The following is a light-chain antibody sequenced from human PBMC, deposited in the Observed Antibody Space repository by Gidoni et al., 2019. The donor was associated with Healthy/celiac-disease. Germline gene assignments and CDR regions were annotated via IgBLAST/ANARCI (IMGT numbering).Light chain of an antibody. CDR2: GNS. V-gene: IGLV1-40*01. CDR1: SSNTGAGYD. Sequence: QSVLTQPPSVSGAPGQSVTISCTGRSSNTGAGYDVHWYQQLPGTAPKLLIYGNSNRPSGVPDRFSGSKSGTSASLAITGLQAEDEADYYCQSYDSSLSGLVVFGGGTKLTVL. J-gene: IGLJ2*01. CDR3: QSYDSSLSGLVV.